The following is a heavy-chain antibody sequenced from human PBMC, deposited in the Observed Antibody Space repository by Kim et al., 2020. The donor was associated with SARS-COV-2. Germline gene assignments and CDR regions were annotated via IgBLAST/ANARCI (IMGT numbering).Heavy chain of an antibody. D-gene: IGHD7-27*01. CDR3: ARWGRGGLYYYYYYGMDV. J-gene: IGHJ6*02. CDR1: GGSISSYY. CDR2: IYYSGST. V-gene: IGHV4-59*13. Sequence: SETLSLTCTVSGGSISSYYWSWIRQPPGKGLEWIGYIYYSGSTNYNPSLKSRVTISVDTSKNQFSLKLSSVTAADTAVYYCARWGRGGLYYYYYYGMDVWGQGTTVTVSS.